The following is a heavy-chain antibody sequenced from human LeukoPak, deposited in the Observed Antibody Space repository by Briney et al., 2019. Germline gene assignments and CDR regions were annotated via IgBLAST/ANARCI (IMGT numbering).Heavy chain of an antibody. D-gene: IGHD6-19*01. V-gene: IGHV3-23*01. CDR1: GLTFSSYA. Sequence: GGSLRLSYAASGLTFSSYAMSWVRQAPGKGLEWVSSISGSGGSTYYADSVKGRFTISRDNSQNTLYLQMNSLRAEDTAVYYCAKDRSGGGDYYFGMDVWGPGITVAVSS. J-gene: IGHJ6*02. CDR2: ISGSGGST. CDR3: AKDRSGGGDYYFGMDV.